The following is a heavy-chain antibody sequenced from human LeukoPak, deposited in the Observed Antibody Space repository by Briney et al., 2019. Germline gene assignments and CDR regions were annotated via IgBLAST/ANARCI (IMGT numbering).Heavy chain of an antibody. D-gene: IGHD1-7*01. V-gene: IGHV4-59*01. CDR3: AREWNYVIDS. CDR1: GGSINSYY. CDR2: IYYSGST. J-gene: IGHJ5*01. Sequence: PSETLSLTCTVSGGSINSYYWSWVRQTPGEGLEWIGYIYYSGSTTYNPSLKSRVTISVDTSKNQFSVKLSSVTAADTAVYYCAREWNYVIDSWGQGTLVTVSS.